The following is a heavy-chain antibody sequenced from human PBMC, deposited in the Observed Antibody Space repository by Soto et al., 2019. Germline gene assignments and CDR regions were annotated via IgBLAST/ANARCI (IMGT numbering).Heavy chain of an antibody. CDR1: GGSISSGCYY. CDR3: ARVGSSSWYSAFDI. J-gene: IGHJ3*02. Sequence: SETLSLTCTVSGGSISSGCYYWSWIRQHPGKGLEWIGYIYYSGSTYYNPSLKSRVTISVDTSKNQFSLKLSSVTAADTAVYYCARVGSSSWYSAFDIWGQGTMVTVSS. CDR2: IYYSGST. V-gene: IGHV4-31*03. D-gene: IGHD6-13*01.